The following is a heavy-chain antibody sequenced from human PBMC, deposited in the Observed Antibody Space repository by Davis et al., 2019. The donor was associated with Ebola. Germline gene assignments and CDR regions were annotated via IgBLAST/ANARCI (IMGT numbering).Heavy chain of an antibody. CDR3: ARLCSSSCPNDY. V-gene: IGHV1-2*06. D-gene: IGHD2-2*01. CDR2: MNPHSGGT. J-gene: IGHJ4*02. CDR1: GYTFTGYH. Sequence: ASVKVSCKASGYTFTGYHMHWVRQAPGQGLEWMGRMNPHSGGTNYAQKFQGRVTMIRDTSISTAYMELSRLTYDDAAVYYCARLCSSSCPNDYWGQGTLITVSS.